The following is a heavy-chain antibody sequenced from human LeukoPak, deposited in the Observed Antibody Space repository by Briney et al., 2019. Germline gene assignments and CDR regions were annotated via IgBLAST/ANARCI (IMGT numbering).Heavy chain of an antibody. Sequence: GGSLRLSCAASGFTFSSYSMNWVRQAPGKGLEWVSSISSSSGYIYYADSVKGRFTISRDNAKNSLYLQMNSLRVEDTAVYYCAGSLAYCGGDCRLGDYWGQGTLVTVSS. CDR2: ISSSSGYI. V-gene: IGHV3-21*01. D-gene: IGHD2-21*02. J-gene: IGHJ4*02. CDR3: AGSLAYCGGDCRLGDY. CDR1: GFTFSSYS.